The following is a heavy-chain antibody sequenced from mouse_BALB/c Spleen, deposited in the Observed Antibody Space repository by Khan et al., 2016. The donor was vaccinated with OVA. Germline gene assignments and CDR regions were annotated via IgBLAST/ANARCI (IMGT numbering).Heavy chain of an antibody. J-gene: IGHJ1*01. D-gene: IGHD1-1*01. CDR1: GISITSGNYR. V-gene: IGHV3-5*02. Sequence: EVQLQESGPGLVKPSQTVSLTCTVTGISITSGNYRWSWIRQFPGNKLEWIGNIYYSGTVTYNPSLTSRTTITRDTSKNQFFLEMNSLTAEDTAPYYCARDYGSLYWFFDVWGEGTTVTVSS. CDR2: IYYSGTV. CDR3: ARDYGSLYWFFDV.